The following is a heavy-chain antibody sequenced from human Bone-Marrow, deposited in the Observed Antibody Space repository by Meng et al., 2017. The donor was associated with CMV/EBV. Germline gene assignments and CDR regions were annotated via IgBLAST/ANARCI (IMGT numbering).Heavy chain of an antibody. CDR2: MNPIFGTA. CDR3: AREGQYYYDSSGSFDY. Sequence: SVKVSCKASGGTFSSYTISWVRQATGQGLEWMGWMNPIFGTANYAQKFQGRVTITTDESTSTAYMELSSLRSEDTAVYYCAREGQYYYDSSGSFDYWGQGTLVTVSS. V-gene: IGHV1-69*05. D-gene: IGHD3-22*01. J-gene: IGHJ4*02. CDR1: GGTFSSYT.